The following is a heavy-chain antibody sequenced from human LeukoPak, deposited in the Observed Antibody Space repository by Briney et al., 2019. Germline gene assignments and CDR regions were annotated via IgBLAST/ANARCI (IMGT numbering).Heavy chain of an antibody. Sequence: GGSLRLSCAASGFIFSSYWMHWVRQAPGKGLEWVSSISGGGETTYYADSAKGRFTISRDNSQNTLYLQMNSLRAEDTAVYYCARDYADYVGYFFFDYWGQGTLVTVSS. CDR3: ARDYADYVGYFFFDY. D-gene: IGHD4-17*01. V-gene: IGHV3-23*01. CDR2: ISGGGETT. CDR1: GFIFSSYW. J-gene: IGHJ4*02.